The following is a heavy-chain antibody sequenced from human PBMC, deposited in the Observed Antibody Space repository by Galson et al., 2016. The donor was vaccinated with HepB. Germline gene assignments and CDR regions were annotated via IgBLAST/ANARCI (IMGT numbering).Heavy chain of an antibody. D-gene: IGHD4/OR15-4a*01. V-gene: IGHV3-33*01. Sequence: SLRLSCAASGFTFSSYGMHWVRQAPGKGLEWVAVILYGGSKKYYADSVKGRFTISRDNSKNTLYLQMNSLRAEDTAVYYCARDDYSGGRGSPDYWGQGTLVTVSS. J-gene: IGHJ4*02. CDR1: GFTFSSYG. CDR2: ILYGGSKK. CDR3: ARDDYSGGRGSPDY.